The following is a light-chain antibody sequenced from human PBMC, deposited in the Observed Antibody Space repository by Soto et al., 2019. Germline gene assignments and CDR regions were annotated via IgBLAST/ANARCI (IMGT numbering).Light chain of an antibody. CDR3: RSYTSSSTRVV. CDR1: SSDVGGYNY. J-gene: IGLJ2*01. V-gene: IGLV2-14*01. CDR2: EVS. Sequence: QSALTQPASVSGSPGQSITISCTGTSSDVGGYNYVSWYQQHPDKAPKLMIYEVSNRPSGVSNRFSGSKSGNTASLTISGLQAEDEADYYCRSYTSSSTRVVFGGGTKLTVL.